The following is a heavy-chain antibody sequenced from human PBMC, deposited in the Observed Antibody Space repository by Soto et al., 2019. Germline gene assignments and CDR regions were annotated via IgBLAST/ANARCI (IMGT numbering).Heavy chain of an antibody. V-gene: IGHV3-21*01. CDR3: XXXXXXXXXXXVLDI. J-gene: IGHJ3*02. Sequence: EVQLVESGGGLVKPGGSLRLSCVDSGFTLSSYSMIWVRQAPGKGLEWVSSISTSSSPIFYADSLKGRFTISRDNXXXXXXXXXXXXXXXXXXXXXXXXXXXXXXXXXVLDIWGQGTMVTVSS. CDR1: GFTLSSYS. CDR2: ISTSSSPI.